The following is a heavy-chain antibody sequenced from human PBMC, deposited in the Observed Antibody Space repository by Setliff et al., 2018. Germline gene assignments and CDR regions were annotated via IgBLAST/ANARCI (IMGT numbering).Heavy chain of an antibody. CDR2: ISAYTGNT. V-gene: IGHV1-18*01. CDR1: GYTFSNYG. Sequence: ASVKVSCKASGYTFSNYGITWVRQAPGQGLEWMGWISAYTGNTKFAQKFQGRVTMTTDTSTSTAYLEPRSLTSDDTAVYYCSKLVRYCTTTACQGASGAEFWGQGTLVTVS. CDR3: SKLVRYCTTTACQGASGAEF. D-gene: IGHD2-8*01. J-gene: IGHJ4*02.